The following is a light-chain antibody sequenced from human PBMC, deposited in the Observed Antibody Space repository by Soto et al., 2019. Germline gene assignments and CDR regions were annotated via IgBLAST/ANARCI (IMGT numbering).Light chain of an antibody. CDR2: LNSDGSH. J-gene: IGLJ3*02. Sequence: QLVLTQSPFASASRGASVKLTCTLSRGHSSYAIAWHQQQPEKGPRYLMKLNSDGSHSKGDGIPDRFSGSSSGAERYLTISSLQSEDEADYYCQTWGTGIRVFGGGTQLTVL. CDR1: RGHSSYA. CDR3: QTWGTGIRV. V-gene: IGLV4-69*01.